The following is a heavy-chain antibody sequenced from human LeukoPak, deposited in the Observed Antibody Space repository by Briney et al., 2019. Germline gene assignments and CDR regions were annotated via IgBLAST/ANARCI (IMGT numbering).Heavy chain of an antibody. D-gene: IGHD3-16*01. CDR3: ARDTGYDYVWGSYPYKQGGYMDV. CDR1: GFTFSSYS. CDR2: ISSSSSYI. Sequence: GGSLRLSCAASGFTFSSYSMNWVRQAPGKGLEWVSSISSSSSYIYYADSVKGRFTISRDNAKNSLYLQMNSLRAEDTAVYYCARDTGYDYVWGSYPYKQGGYMDVWGKGTTVTVSS. V-gene: IGHV3-21*01. J-gene: IGHJ6*03.